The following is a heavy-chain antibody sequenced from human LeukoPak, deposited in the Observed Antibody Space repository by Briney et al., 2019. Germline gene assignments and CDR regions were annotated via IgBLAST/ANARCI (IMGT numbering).Heavy chain of an antibody. V-gene: IGHV3-66*01. J-gene: IGHJ4*02. CDR1: GFTVSSTY. CDR3: ARLYYDGSGSFAY. D-gene: IGHD3-22*01. CDR2: IESGGRT. Sequence: PGGSLRLSCAASGFTVSSTYMSWVRQAPGKGLEWVSVIESGGRTYYADSVKGRFTISRDNAKNSLYLQMNSLRAEDTAVYYCARLYYDGSGSFAYWGQGTLVTVSS.